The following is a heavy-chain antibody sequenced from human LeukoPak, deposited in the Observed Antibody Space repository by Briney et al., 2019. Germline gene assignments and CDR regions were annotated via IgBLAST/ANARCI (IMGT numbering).Heavy chain of an antibody. CDR1: GYTLTELS. CDR3: ATPPYYYDNSGYYFGY. CDR2: FDPEDGET. D-gene: IGHD3-22*01. Sequence: AASVKVSCKVSGYTLTELSMHWVRQAPGKGLEWMGGFDPEDGETIYAQKFQGRVTMTEDTSTDTAYMELSSLRSEDTAVYYCATPPYYYDNSGYYFGYWGQGTLVTVSS. V-gene: IGHV1-24*01. J-gene: IGHJ4*02.